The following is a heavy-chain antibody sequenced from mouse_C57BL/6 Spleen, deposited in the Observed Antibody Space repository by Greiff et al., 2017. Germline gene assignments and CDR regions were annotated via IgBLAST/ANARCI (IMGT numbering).Heavy chain of an antibody. CDR3: ARVYDYDGRFAY. Sequence: EVKLQESGPGLVKPSQSLSLTCSVTGYSITSGYYWNWIRQFPGNKLEWMGYISYDGSNNYNPSLKNRISITRDTSKNQFFLKLNSVTTEDTATYYCARVYDYDGRFAYWGQGTLVTVSA. D-gene: IGHD2-4*01. CDR2: ISYDGSN. J-gene: IGHJ3*01. V-gene: IGHV3-6*01. CDR1: GYSITSGYY.